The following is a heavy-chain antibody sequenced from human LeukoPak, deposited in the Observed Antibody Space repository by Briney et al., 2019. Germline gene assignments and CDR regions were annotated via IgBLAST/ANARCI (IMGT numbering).Heavy chain of an antibody. D-gene: IGHD2/OR15-2a*01. CDR2: IKSKTDGGTT. Sequence: GSLRLSCAASGFTFSDYYMSWVRQAPGKGLEWVGRIKSKTDGGTTDYAAPVKGRFTISRDDSKNTLYLQMNSLKTEDTAVYYCTTDRVLSYDYWGQGTLVTVSS. CDR1: GFTFSDYY. CDR3: TTDRVLSYDY. J-gene: IGHJ4*02. V-gene: IGHV3-15*01.